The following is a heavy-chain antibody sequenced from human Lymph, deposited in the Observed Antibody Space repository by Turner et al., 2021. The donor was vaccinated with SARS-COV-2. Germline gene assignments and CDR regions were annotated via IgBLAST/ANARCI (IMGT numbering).Heavy chain of an antibody. CDR3: AYDGPCISSSNGWDY. V-gene: IGHV1-46*01. Sequence: QGQRMRSAPELKKPRTSVKFSGKASGYTFSSNYIHWVRQALGQVLEWMGIINPSGGSTRYAQKFKGRVTMNGDMSTSLVYMELGSLSSDDRAVYYCAYDGPCISSSNGWDYWGQGTMVTVSS. CDR1: GYTFSSNY. D-gene: IGHD3-10*01. CDR2: INPSGGST. J-gene: IGHJ4*02.